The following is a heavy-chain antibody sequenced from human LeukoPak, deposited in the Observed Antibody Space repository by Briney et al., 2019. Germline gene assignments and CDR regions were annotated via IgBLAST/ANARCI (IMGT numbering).Heavy chain of an antibody. V-gene: IGHV3-23*01. J-gene: IGHJ5*02. CDR2: TVSRGTT. D-gene: IGHD3-3*01. Sequence: GGSLRLSCVASGFTFTSDAMNWVRQAPGKGLEWVSSTVSRGTTQYADSVKGRFTVSRDTSKNTLYLQMNSLRADDTAVYYCAKDRRFLEWLSTNWFDPWGQGTLVAVSS. CDR3: AKDRRFLEWLSTNWFDP. CDR1: GFTFTSDA.